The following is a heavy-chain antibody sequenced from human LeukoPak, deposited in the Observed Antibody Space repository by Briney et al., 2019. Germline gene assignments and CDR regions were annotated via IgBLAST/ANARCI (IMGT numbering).Heavy chain of an antibody. V-gene: IGHV3-74*01. J-gene: IGHJ6*02. Sequence: GRSLRLSCAASGFTFSSYWMSWVRQAPGKGLMWVSQINSDGSATSCADPVKGRCTISRDNAKNMLYLEMNGLRVEDTAVYFCTRDHGLDVWGQGTTVTVSS. CDR1: GFTFSSYW. CDR3: TRDHGLDV. CDR2: INSDGSAT.